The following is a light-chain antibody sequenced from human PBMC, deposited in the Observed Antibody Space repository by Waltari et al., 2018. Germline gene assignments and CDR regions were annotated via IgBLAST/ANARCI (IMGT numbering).Light chain of an antibody. CDR1: GHRRFY. CDR3: NSRDSSSSHQL. J-gene: IGLJ2*01. Sequence: SSELTQDPAVSVALGQTVRNTYKGDGHRRFYASRYQQKPGQAPILVIYGKTNRPSGIPDRFSGSTSGNTASLTITGAQAEDEADYYCNSRDSSSSHQLFGGGTKLTVL. V-gene: IGLV3-19*01. CDR2: GKT.